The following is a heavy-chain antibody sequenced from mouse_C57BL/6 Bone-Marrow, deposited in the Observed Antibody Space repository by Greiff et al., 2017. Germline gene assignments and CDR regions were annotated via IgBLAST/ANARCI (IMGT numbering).Heavy chain of an antibody. CDR2: INPNNGGT. D-gene: IGHD4-1*01. J-gene: IGHJ4*01. CDR3: ARETGTEAMDY. Sequence: EVQLQQSGPELVKPGASVKISCKASGYTFTDYYMNWVKQSHGKSLEWIGDINPNNGGTSYNQKFKGKATLTVDKASSTAYMVLRSLTSEDSAVYYCARETGTEAMDYWGQGTSVTVSA. CDR1: GYTFTDYY. V-gene: IGHV1-26*01.